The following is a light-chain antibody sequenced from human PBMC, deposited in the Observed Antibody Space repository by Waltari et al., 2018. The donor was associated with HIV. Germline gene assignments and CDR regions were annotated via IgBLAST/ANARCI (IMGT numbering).Light chain of an antibody. CDR3: QSGDNKLTSVF. CDR1: ALPTQY. J-gene: IGLJ2*01. V-gene: IGLV3-25*03. CDR2: KDT. Sequence: SSELTQPPSVSVSPGQTVRITCSGDALPTQYTSWYQQKPGPPPVLVMYKDTQRSSGTPERVSGSSSGTTVTLTITAVRAEDEAYYYCQSGDNKLTSVFFGGGTRLTVL.